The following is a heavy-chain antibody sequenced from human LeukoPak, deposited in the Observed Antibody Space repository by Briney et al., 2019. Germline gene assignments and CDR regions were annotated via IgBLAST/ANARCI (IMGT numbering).Heavy chain of an antibody. Sequence: KPSETLSLTCAVYNGSLSDYYWSWIRQSPGKGLEWIGEINQSGDTTYNPSLKSRVTISVDTSKNQLSLRLSSVTAADTAVYYCARRKGRCSSTSCLTLLFDYWGQGTLVTVSS. D-gene: IGHD2-2*01. CDR1: NGSLSDYY. CDR3: ARRKGRCSSTSCLTLLFDY. J-gene: IGHJ4*02. CDR2: INQSGDT. V-gene: IGHV4-34*01.